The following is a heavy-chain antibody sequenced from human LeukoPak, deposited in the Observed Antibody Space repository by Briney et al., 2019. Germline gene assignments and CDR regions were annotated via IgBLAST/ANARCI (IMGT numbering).Heavy chain of an antibody. Sequence: SETLSLTCAVYGGSFSGYYWSWIRQPPGKGLEWIGEITHSGSTSYNPSLKSRVTISVDTSKNQFSLKLSSVTAADTAVYYCARGRSGSYSYPSRFDPWGQGTLVTVSS. CDR1: GGSFSGYY. V-gene: IGHV4-34*01. J-gene: IGHJ5*02. D-gene: IGHD3-10*01. CDR2: ITHSGST. CDR3: ARGRSGSYSYPSRFDP.